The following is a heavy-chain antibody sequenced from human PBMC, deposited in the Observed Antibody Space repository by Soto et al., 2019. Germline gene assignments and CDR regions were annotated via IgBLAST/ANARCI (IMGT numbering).Heavy chain of an antibody. D-gene: IGHD1-1*01. Sequence: QVQLQQWGAGLLKPSETLSLTCAVYGGSFSGYYWSWIRQPPGKGLEWIGEINHSGSTNYNPSLKSRVTISVDTSKNQFSLKLSSVTAADTAVYYCARGRWSPTRYFDYWGQGTLVTVSS. V-gene: IGHV4-34*01. CDR3: ARGRWSPTRYFDY. CDR1: GGSFSGYY. CDR2: INHSGST. J-gene: IGHJ4*02.